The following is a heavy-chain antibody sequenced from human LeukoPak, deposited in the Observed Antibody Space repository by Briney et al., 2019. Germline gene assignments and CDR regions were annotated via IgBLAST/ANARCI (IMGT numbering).Heavy chain of an antibody. Sequence: SETLSLTCTVSGGSISGYYWSWIRQPPGKGLEWIGFIYYNGSTNYIPSLKSRVTISVDTSKNQFSLKLTSVTAADTAVYFCASGRRAGWNSQPPDYWGQGTLDTVSS. CDR1: GGSISGYY. V-gene: IGHV4-59*01. CDR2: IYYNGST. CDR3: ASGRRAGWNSQPPDY. D-gene: IGHD1/OR15-1a*01. J-gene: IGHJ4*02.